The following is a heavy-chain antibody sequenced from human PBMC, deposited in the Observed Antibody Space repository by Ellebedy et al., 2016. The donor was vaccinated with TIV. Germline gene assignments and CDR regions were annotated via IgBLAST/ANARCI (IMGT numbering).Heavy chain of an antibody. CDR1: GDSIGATY. V-gene: IGHV4-4*07. D-gene: IGHD3-22*01. CDR2: VFASGST. J-gene: IGHJ3*01. CDR3: ASGRNYDSRGFRVDAYDL. Sequence: MPSETLSLTCSVSGDSIGATYWSWIRQPAGKGLEWVGRVFASGSTDYNPSLRGRATLSIDTSKNPVFLILSSLTAADTALYYCASGRNYDSRGFRVDAYDLWGQGTMVTVS.